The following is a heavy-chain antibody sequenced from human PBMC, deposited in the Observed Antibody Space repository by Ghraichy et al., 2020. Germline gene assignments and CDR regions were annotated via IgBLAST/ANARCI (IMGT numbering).Heavy chain of an antibody. CDR2: ISTSGST. CDR3: GRVFLDGVFDAGPFDS. CDR1: GGSIRSGPYS. V-gene: IGHV4-30-4*07. Sequence: SETLSLTCAVSGGSIRSGPYSWSWIRQPPGKGLEWIGYISTSGSTYFNPSLESRITISVDTSKNHFSLELTSVTAADTAVYYCGRVFLDGVFDAGPFDSWGQGTLVTVSS. D-gene: IGHD3-3*01. J-gene: IGHJ4*02.